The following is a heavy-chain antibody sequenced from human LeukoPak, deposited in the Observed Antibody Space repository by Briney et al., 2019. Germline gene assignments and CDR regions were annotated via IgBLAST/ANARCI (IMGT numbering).Heavy chain of an antibody. D-gene: IGHD1-26*01. J-gene: IGHJ3*02. V-gene: IGHV1-2*02. Sequence: ASVKVSCKASGYTFTGYYMHWVRQAPGQGLEWMGWINSNSGGTNYAQKFQGRVTMTRDTSISTAYMELSRLRSDDTAVYYCARGGIVGTTIEAFDIWGQGTMVTVSS. CDR1: GYTFTGYY. CDR3: ARGGIVGTTIEAFDI. CDR2: INSNSGGT.